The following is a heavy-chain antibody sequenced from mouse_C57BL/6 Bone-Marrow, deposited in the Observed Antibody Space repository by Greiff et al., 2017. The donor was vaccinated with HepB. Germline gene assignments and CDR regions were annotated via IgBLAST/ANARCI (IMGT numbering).Heavy chain of an antibody. CDR3: ARHASGYWFAY. D-gene: IGHD3-2*02. J-gene: IGHJ3*01. CDR1: GFPFSDYG. Sequence: EVQLKESGGGLVQPGGSLKLSCAASGFPFSDYGLAWVRPAPRKGPAWVAFISNLAYSIYYADTVTGRFTISRENAKNTLYLEMSSLRSEDTAMYYCARHASGYWFAYWGQGTLVTVSA. V-gene: IGHV5-15*01. CDR2: ISNLAYSI.